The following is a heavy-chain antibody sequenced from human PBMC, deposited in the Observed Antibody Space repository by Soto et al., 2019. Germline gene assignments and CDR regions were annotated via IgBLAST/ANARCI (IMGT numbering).Heavy chain of an antibody. CDR3: AKGRLAVAAPYTWFDP. CDR1: GFTYSSYA. CDR2: ITGGADNT. D-gene: IGHD6-19*01. Sequence: EVKLLESGGDLVQPGGSLRLSCVDSGFTYSSYAMSWVRQATGKGLEWVSTITGGADNTHYADSVKGRFTISRDNSRNTVSRQMNSLRVEDTAVYHCAKGRLAVAAPYTWFDPWGLGTLVTVSS. J-gene: IGHJ5*02. V-gene: IGHV3-23*01.